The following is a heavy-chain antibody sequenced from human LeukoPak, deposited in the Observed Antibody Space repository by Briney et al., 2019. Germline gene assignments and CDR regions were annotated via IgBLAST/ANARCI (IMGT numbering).Heavy chain of an antibody. Sequence: ESGPTLVNPTETLTLTCTVSGFSLSNARMGVSWIRQPPGKALEWLAHIFSNDEKSYSTSLKSRLTITKDTSKNQVVLTMTNMDPVDTATYYCAHRRESDFDDAFDIWGQGTMVTVSS. CDR3: AHRRESDFDDAFDI. V-gene: IGHV2-26*01. J-gene: IGHJ3*02. CDR2: IFSNDEK. CDR1: GFSLSNARMG. D-gene: IGHD3-3*01.